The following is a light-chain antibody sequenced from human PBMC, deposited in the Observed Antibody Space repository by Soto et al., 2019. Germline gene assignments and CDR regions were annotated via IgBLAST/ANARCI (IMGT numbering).Light chain of an antibody. CDR1: QSVGAD. V-gene: IGKV3-11*01. CDR2: DAS. J-gene: IGKJ1*01. CDR3: QQRYNWPPT. Sequence: IVLTQSPATLSVSPGERATLSCRASQSVGADLAWYQRKPGQAPRLLIYDASHRATGIPARFSGSGSGTDFTLTISSLEPEDFALYYCQQRYNWPPTFGQGTKVDI.